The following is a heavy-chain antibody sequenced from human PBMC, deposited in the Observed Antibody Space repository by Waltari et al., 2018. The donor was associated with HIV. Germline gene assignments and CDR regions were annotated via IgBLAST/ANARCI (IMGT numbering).Heavy chain of an antibody. CDR2: IWYDGGDK. Sequence: VQLVESGGGVVQPGRSLRLSCAASGFPFRSFGIPWVRQAPGSGLEWVAGIWYDGGDKFHAESVKGRFIISRDNSRNIVFLQMNSLRAEDTALYYCARDKAPYSTSSAVDYWGQGTLVTVSS. V-gene: IGHV3-33*01. J-gene: IGHJ4*02. CDR3: ARDKAPYSTSSAVDY. D-gene: IGHD4-4*01. CDR1: GFPFRSFG.